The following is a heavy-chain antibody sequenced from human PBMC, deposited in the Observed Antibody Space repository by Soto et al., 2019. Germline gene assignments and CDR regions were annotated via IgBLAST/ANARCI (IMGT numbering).Heavy chain of an antibody. CDR2: INHSGST. CDR1: GGSFSGYY. Sequence: SETLSLTCAVYGGSFSGYYWSWIRQPPGKGLEWIGEINHSGSTNYNPSLKSRVTISVDTSKNQFSLKLSSVTAADTAVYYCAREGMSYYMDVWGKGTTVTVSS. V-gene: IGHV4-34*01. J-gene: IGHJ6*03. CDR3: AREGMSYYMDV. D-gene: IGHD3-10*01.